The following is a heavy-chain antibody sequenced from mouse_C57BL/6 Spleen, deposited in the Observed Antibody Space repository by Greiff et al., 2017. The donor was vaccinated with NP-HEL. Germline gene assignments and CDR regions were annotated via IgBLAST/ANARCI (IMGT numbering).Heavy chain of an antibody. V-gene: IGHV1-82*01. CDR1: GYAFSSSW. CDR3: AREDYYGSSYEFDY. CDR2: IYPGDGDT. D-gene: IGHD1-1*01. J-gene: IGHJ2*01. Sequence: QVQLQQSGPELVKPGASVKISCKASGYAFSSSWMNWVKQRPGKGLEWIGRIYPGDGDTNYNGKFKGKATLTADKSSSTAYMQLSSLTSEDSAVYFCAREDYYGSSYEFDYWGQGTTLTVSS.